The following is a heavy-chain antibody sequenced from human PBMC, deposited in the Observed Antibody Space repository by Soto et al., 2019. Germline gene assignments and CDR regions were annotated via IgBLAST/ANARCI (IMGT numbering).Heavy chain of an antibody. Sequence: PSETLSLTCTVSGGSISSCYWSWIRQPPGKGLEWIGYIYYSGSTNYNPSLKSRVTISVDTSKNQFSLKLSSVTAADTAVYYCARDRDGYNGDYFDYWGQGTLVTASS. CDR1: GGSISSCY. CDR2: IYYSGST. V-gene: IGHV4-59*01. D-gene: IGHD5-12*01. J-gene: IGHJ4*02. CDR3: ARDRDGYNGDYFDY.